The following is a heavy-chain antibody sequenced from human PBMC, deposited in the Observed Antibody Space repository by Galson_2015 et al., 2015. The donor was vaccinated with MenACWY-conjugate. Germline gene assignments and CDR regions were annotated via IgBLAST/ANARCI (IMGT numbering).Heavy chain of an antibody. CDR1: GFTVSTNY. D-gene: IGHD3-10*01. J-gene: IGHJ6*03. Sequence: SLRLSCAATGFTVSTNYMSWVRQAPGKGLECVSVIYAGGSTYYTDSVKGRFTVSRDNSNSTVHLQMNSLRVEDTAVYYCARAISLRGSGHFPPDHMDVWGKGTTVTVSS. CDR3: ARAISLRGSGHFPPDHMDV. V-gene: IGHV3-53*01. CDR2: IYAGGST.